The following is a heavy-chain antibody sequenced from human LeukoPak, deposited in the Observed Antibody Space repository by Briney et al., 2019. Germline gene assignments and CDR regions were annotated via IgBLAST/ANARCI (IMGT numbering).Heavy chain of an antibody. D-gene: IGHD6-6*01. V-gene: IGHV1-8*01. CDR3: ARYLGGSSNYYYYYYMDV. CDR2: MNPNSGNT. Sequence: RASVKVSCKASGYTFSSYDINWVRQATGQGLEWMGWMNPNSGNTGYAQKFQGRVTMTRNTSISTAYMELSSLRSEDTAVYYCARYLGGSSNYYYYYYMDVWGKGTTVTVSS. CDR1: GYTFSSYD. J-gene: IGHJ6*03.